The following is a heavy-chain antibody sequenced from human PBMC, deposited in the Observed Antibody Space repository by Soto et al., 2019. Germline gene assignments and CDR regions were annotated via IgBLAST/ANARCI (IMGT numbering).Heavy chain of an antibody. CDR1: GFTFSRYE. CDR3: ARDGVGATAIFDY. Sequence: EVQLVESGGGLVQPGGSLRLSCAASGFTFSRYEMNWVRQAPGKGLEWVSYISSSGSTIYYADSVKGRFTISRENAKNSLYLQMNSLRAEDTAVYYCARDGVGATAIFDYWGQGTLVTVSS. V-gene: IGHV3-48*03. D-gene: IGHD1-26*01. J-gene: IGHJ4*02. CDR2: ISSSGSTI.